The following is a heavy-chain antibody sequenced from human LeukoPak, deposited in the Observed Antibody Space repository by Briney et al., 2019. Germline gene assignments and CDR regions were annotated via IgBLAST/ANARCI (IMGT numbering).Heavy chain of an antibody. J-gene: IGHJ6*02. V-gene: IGHV3-48*01. CDR3: ARAPQGSYAMDV. CDR2: FRSSGTTV. CDR1: GFTLSAYS. Sequence: PGGSLRLSCVASGFTLSAYSMDWVRQAPGKGLEWISYFRSSGTTVNYADSVKGRITVSRDNAKNSLYLQMNSARVEDTAVYYCARAPQGSYAMDVWGHGTTVTVSS.